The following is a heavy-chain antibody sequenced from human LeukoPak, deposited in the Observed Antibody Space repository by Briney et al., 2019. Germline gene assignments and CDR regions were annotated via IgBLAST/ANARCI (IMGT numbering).Heavy chain of an antibody. Sequence: SETLSLTCAVYGGSFSGYYWSWIRQPPGKGLEWIGEINHSGSTNYNPSLKSRVTISVDTSKNQFSLKLSSVTAADTAVYYCARDLGFLQWLFFDYWGQGTLVTVSS. D-gene: IGHD3-3*01. V-gene: IGHV4-34*01. CDR2: INHSGST. J-gene: IGHJ4*02. CDR1: GGSFSGYY. CDR3: ARDLGFLQWLFFDY.